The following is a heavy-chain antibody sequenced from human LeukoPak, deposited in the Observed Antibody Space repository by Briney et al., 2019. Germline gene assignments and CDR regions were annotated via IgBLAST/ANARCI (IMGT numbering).Heavy chain of an antibody. CDR3: ATALPGGRLWFGELFSVPFDI. V-gene: IGHV1-24*01. D-gene: IGHD3-10*01. CDR2: FDPEDGET. CDR1: GYTLTELS. J-gene: IGHJ3*02. Sequence: ASVKVSCKVSGYTLTELSMHWVRQAPGKGLEWMGGFDPEDGETIYAQKFQGRVTMTEDTSTDTAYMELSSLRSEDTAVYYCATALPGGRLWFGELFSVPFDIWGQGTMVTVSS.